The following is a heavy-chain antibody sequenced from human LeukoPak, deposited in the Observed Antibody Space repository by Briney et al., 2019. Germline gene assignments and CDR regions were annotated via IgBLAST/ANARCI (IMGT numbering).Heavy chain of an antibody. CDR1: GYTFTSYY. CDR2: INPSGGST. J-gene: IGHJ6*03. CDR3: ARNLGVAGTPGGYYYYMDV. D-gene: IGHD6-19*01. Sequence: ASVKVSCKASGYTFTSYYMHWVRQAPGQGLEWMGIINPSGGSTSYAQKFQGRVTMTRDTSTSTVYMELSSLRSEDTAVYYCARNLGVAGTPGGYYYYMDVWGKGTTVTISS. V-gene: IGHV1-46*01.